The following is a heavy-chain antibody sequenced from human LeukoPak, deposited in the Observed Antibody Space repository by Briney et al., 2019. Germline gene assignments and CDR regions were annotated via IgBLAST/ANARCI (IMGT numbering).Heavy chain of an antibody. D-gene: IGHD2-15*01. J-gene: IGHJ3*02. CDR3: ARGINSAFDI. Sequence: SQTLSLTCVISGDSFSSNGVAWNWIRQSPSRCLEWLGRTFYTSKLYIDYAVSVKSRITINPDTSKNQFSLHLNSVTPDDTAVYYCARGINSAFDIWDQGTLVTVSS. V-gene: IGHV6-1*01. CDR2: TFYTSKLYI. CDR1: GDSFSSNGVA.